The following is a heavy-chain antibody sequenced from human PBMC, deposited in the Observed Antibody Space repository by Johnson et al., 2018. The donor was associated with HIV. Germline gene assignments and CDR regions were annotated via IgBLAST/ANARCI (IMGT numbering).Heavy chain of an antibody. CDR3: ARGRGGDPIAFDI. V-gene: IGHV3-11*01. CDR2: ISSTGITL. J-gene: IGHJ3*02. D-gene: IGHD3-16*01. CDR1: GFTFSDYY. Sequence: QVQLVESGGGVVQPGRSLRLSCAASGFTFSDYYMVWIRQAPGKGLDWLSYISSTGITLYYADSLPVRFIIPRDNAKNSLYLQMNSLRAEDTALYFCARGRGGDPIAFDIWGQGTMVTVSS.